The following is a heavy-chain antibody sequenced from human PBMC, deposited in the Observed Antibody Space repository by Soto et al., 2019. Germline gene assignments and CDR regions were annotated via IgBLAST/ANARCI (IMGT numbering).Heavy chain of an antibody. J-gene: IGHJ5*02. D-gene: IGHD2-15*01. CDR2: ISTYNGNT. Sequence: VPVKVSCKASGYTFTSYDISWVRQAPGQGLEWMGWISTYNGNTNYAQKLQGRVTMTTDTSTSTAYMELRSLRSDDTAVYYCARGFRVAATRWWFDPWGQGTLVTVSS. V-gene: IGHV1-18*01. CDR1: GYTFTSYD. CDR3: ARGFRVAATRWWFDP.